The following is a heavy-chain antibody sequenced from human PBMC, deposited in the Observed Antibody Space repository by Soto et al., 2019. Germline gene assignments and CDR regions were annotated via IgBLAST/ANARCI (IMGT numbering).Heavy chain of an antibody. Sequence: SETLSLTCTVSGGSISSYYWSWIRQPPGKGLEWIGYIYYSGSTNYNPSLKSRVTISVDTSKNQFSLKLSSLRSEDTAVYYCARESRYCSGGSCYFLPGIDYWGQGTLVTVSS. CDR2: IYYSGST. V-gene: IGHV4-59*01. CDR1: GGSISSYY. CDR3: ARESRYCSGGSCYFLPGIDY. J-gene: IGHJ4*02. D-gene: IGHD2-15*01.